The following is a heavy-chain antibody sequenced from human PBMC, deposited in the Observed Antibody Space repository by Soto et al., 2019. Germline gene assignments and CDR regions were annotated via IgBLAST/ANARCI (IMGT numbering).Heavy chain of an antibody. CDR3: ARHPMYSSSSGFDDYYGMDV. J-gene: IGHJ6*02. Sequence: TSETLSLTCTVSGGSISSYYWGWIRQPPGKGLEWIGYIYYSGSTNYNPSLKSRVTISVDTSKNQFSLNLSSVTAADTAVYYCARHPMYSSSSGFDDYYGMDVWGQGTTVTVSS. D-gene: IGHD6-6*01. CDR2: IYYSGST. CDR1: GGSISSYY. V-gene: IGHV4-59*08.